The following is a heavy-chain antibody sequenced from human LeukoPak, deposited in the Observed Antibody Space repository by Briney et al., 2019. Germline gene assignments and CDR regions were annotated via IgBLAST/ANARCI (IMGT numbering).Heavy chain of an antibody. CDR3: TTDYCTSTTCYLNY. Sequence: PGGSLRLSCAASGFTFSNAWMTWVRQAPGKGLEWVGRIKGKTAGGTTDYAAPVKGRFTISRDDSKNTLYLQMNSLKTEDTAVYYCTTDYCTSTTCYLNYWGQGTLVTVSS. CDR1: GFTFSNAW. CDR2: IKGKTAGGTT. J-gene: IGHJ4*02. V-gene: IGHV3-15*01. D-gene: IGHD2-2*01.